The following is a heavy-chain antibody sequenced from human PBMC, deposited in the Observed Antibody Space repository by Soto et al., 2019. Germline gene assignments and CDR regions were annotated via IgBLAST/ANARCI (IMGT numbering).Heavy chain of an antibody. CDR1: GFSFDDND. J-gene: IGHJ2*01. CDR2: ISWNSATI. Sequence: EVELVESGGGLAQTGGSLRLSCAGSGFSFDDNDMYWVRRAPGKGLEWVSGISWNSATIGYADSVKGRFTISRDNAKNSLYLEMSPLRPEDTAIYYCVKSPWSRRGDLDLWGRGPLVTVSS. V-gene: IGHV3-9*01. CDR3: VKSPWSRRGDLDL. D-gene: IGHD2-8*01.